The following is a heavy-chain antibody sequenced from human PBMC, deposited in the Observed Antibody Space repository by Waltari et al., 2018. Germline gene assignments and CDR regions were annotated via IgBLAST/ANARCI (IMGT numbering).Heavy chain of an antibody. D-gene: IGHD1-7*01. CDR3: ARDLTGTTRGGWFDP. CDR2: MNPNSGNT. J-gene: IGHJ5*02. Sequence: QVQLVQSGAEVKKPGASVTVSCKASGYTFTSYDINWVRQATGQGPEWMGWMNPNSGNTGYAQKFQGRVTITRNTSISTAYMELYSLRSDDTAVYYCARDLTGTTRGGWFDPWGQGTLVTVSS. V-gene: IGHV1-8*01. CDR1: GYTFTSYD.